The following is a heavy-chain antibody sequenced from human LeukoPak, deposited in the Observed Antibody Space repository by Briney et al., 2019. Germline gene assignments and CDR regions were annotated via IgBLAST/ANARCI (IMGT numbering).Heavy chain of an antibody. CDR3: AKDDYYDTSGYRD. CDR1: GYTFSSYG. V-gene: IGHV3-30*18. J-gene: IGHJ4*02. Sequence: SCKASGYTFSSYGMHWVRQAPGKGLEWVAVISYGVGKKYYADSVKGRFTISRDNSKNTLYLQMNSLRAEDTAVYYCAKDDYYDTSGYRDWGQGTLVTVSS. D-gene: IGHD3-22*01. CDR2: ISYGVGKK.